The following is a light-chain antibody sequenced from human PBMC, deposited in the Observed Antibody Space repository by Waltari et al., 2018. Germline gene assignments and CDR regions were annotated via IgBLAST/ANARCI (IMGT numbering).Light chain of an antibody. Sequence: DSQMTQSPSTLSASVGDRVTITCRASQSISTWLAWYQQKPGKAPKLLIYKASDLESGVPSRFGGSGSGTEFTLTISSLQPDDFATYHCQQYYSSPWTFGRGTKVEI. J-gene: IGKJ1*01. CDR3: QQYYSSPWT. CDR1: QSISTW. V-gene: IGKV1-5*03. CDR2: KAS.